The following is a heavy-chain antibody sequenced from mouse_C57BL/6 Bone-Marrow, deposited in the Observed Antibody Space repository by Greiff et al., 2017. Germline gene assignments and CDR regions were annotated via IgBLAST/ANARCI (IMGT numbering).Heavy chain of an antibody. CDR3: ARPYYSNYWEFDV. J-gene: IGHJ1*03. D-gene: IGHD2-5*01. CDR2: IYPGSGST. V-gene: IGHV1-55*01. Sequence: QVQLQQPGAELVKPGASVKMSCKASGYTFTSYWITWVKQRPGQGLEWIGDIYPGSGSTNYNEKFKSKATLTVDTSSSTAYMQLSSLTSEDSAVYYCARPYYSNYWEFDVWGTGTTVTVSA. CDR1: GYTFTSYW.